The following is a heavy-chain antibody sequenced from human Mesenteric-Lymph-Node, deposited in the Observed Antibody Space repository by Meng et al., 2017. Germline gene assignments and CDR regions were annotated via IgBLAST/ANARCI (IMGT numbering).Heavy chain of an antibody. CDR1: AGSMTSRSYY. J-gene: IGHJ5*02. D-gene: IGHD3-10*02. Sequence: SETLSLTCTVSAGSMTSRSYYWGWLRQPPGKGLEWTATIHNSGSTYYNPALTSRVTISLDTSKNQFSLRLSSVTAADTAIYYCARDFNINWFYDWGQGTLVTVSS. CDR3: ARDFNINWFYD. CDR2: IHNSGST. V-gene: IGHV4-39*07.